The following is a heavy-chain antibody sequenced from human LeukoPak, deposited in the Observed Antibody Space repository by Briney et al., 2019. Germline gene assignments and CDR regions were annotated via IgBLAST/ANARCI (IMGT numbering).Heavy chain of an antibody. V-gene: IGHV3-66*01. CDR2: IYIGGST. J-gene: IGHJ4*02. CDR3: AREISRFGI. Sequence: GSLRLSCAASGFTVSSNYTSWVRQAPGKGLEWVSSIYIGGSTYYADSVKGRFTISRDNPNNTLYLQMHSLRAEDTAVYYCAREISRFGIWGQGTLVTVSS. CDR1: GFTVSSNY. D-gene: IGHD3-16*01.